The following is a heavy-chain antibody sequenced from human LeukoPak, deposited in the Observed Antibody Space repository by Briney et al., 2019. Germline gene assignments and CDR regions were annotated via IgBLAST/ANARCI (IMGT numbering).Heavy chain of an antibody. CDR1: GFTFSSYS. CDR2: ISSSSSTI. V-gene: IGHV3-48*04. CDR3: AWVWLVGDFDY. D-gene: IGHD6-6*01. Sequence: GGSLRLSCAASGFTFSSYSMNWVRQAPGKGLEWVSYISSSSSTIYYADSVKGRFTISRDNAKNSLYLQMNSLRAEDTAVYYCAWVWLVGDFDYWGQGTLVTVSS. J-gene: IGHJ4*02.